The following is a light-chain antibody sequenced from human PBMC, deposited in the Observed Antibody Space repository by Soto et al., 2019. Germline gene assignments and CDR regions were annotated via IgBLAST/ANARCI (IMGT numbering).Light chain of an antibody. J-gene: IGKJ2*01. CDR1: QSVSSSY. CDR3: QQYGSSSYT. V-gene: IGKV3-20*01. Sequence: EIVLTQSPGTLSLSPGEGATLSCRASQSVSSSYLAWYQQKPGQAPRLLIYGASSRATGIPDRFSGSGSGTDFTLNISRLEPEDFAVYYCQQYGSSSYTFGQGTKLEIK. CDR2: GAS.